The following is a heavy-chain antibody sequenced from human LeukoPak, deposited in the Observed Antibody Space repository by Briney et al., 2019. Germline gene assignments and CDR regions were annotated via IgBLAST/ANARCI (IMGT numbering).Heavy chain of an antibody. Sequence: ASVKVSCKASGYTFTSYYMHWVRQAPGQGLEWMGIINPSGGSTSYAQKFQGRVTMTRDTSTSTVYMELSSLRSEDTAVYFCARDTDVYYDSSGYQYWGQGTLVTVSS. D-gene: IGHD3-22*01. J-gene: IGHJ4*02. CDR3: ARDTDVYYDSSGYQY. CDR2: INPSGGST. V-gene: IGHV1-46*01. CDR1: GYTFTSYY.